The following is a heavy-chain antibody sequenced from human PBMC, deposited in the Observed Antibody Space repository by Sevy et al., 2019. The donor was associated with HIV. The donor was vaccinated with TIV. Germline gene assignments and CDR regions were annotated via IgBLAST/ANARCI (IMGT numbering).Heavy chain of an antibody. V-gene: IGHV1-18*01. Sequence: ASVKVSCKASGYTFTSYGISWVRQAPGQGLEWMGWISAYNGNTNYAQKLQGRVTMTTDTSTSTADMELRSLRSDDTAVYYCGRVPICSGGSCYTETWIQLWGEFDYWGQGPLVTVSS. J-gene: IGHJ4*02. D-gene: IGHD2-15*01. CDR2: ISAYNGNT. CDR1: GYTFTSYG. CDR3: GRVPICSGGSCYTETWIQLWGEFDY.